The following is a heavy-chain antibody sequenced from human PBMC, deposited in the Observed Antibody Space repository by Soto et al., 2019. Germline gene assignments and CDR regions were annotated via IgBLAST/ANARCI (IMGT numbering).Heavy chain of an antibody. CDR1: GFTFDDYV. Sequence: GGSLRLSCAASGFTFDDYVMHWVRQVPGKGLEWVSGMSWKSGTIGYADSVKGRFTISRDSAKNSLYLQMNSLRVEDTAVYYCARVRLRDPHDAFDFWGQGTVVTVSS. CDR3: ARVRLRDPHDAFDF. CDR2: MSWKSGTI. V-gene: IGHV3-9*01. J-gene: IGHJ3*01.